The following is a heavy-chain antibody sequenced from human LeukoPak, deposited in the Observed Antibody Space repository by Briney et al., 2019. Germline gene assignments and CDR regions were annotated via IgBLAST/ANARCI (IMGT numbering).Heavy chain of an antibody. V-gene: IGHV4-30-4*01. CDR1: GGSISSGDYY. J-gene: IGHJ4*02. CDR2: IYYSGST. D-gene: IGHD1-26*01. Sequence: SQTLSLTCTVSGGSISSGDYYWSWIRQPPGKGLEWIGYIYYSGSTYYNPSLKSRVTISVDTSKNQFSLKLSSVTAADTAVYYCARDSPPYWGAGGIDYWGQGTLSPSPQ. CDR3: ARDSPPYWGAGGIDY.